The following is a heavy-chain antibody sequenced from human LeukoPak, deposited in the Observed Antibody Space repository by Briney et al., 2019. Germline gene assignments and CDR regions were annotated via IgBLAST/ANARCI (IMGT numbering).Heavy chain of an antibody. CDR1: GGIFGSYA. J-gene: IGHJ4*02. CDR3: AKGSRLREAGSYRF. V-gene: IGHV1-69*06. Sequence: SVKVSCKVSGGIFGSYAINWVRQAPGQGLEWLGRIIPIFDTPNYAQTFQGRVTISADKSTRTVYMELTSLSSEDTALYYCAKGSRLREAGSYRFWGQGTLVTVSS. CDR2: IIPIFDTP. D-gene: IGHD3-16*02.